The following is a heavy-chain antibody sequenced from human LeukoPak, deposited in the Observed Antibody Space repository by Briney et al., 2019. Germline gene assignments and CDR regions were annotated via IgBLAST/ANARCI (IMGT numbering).Heavy chain of an antibody. V-gene: IGHV3-21*01. D-gene: IGHD3-3*01. J-gene: IGHJ4*02. CDR1: GFTFSSYS. CDR2: ISSSSSSYI. Sequence: GGSLRLSCAASGFTFSSYSMNWVRQAPGKGLEWVSSISSSSSSYIYYADSVKGRFTISRDNAKNSLYLQMNSLRAEDTAVYYCARDTSLITIFGVVIDYFDYWGQGTLVTVSS. CDR3: ARDTSLITIFGVVIDYFDY.